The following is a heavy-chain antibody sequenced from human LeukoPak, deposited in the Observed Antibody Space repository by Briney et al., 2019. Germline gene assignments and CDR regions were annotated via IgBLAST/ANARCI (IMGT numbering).Heavy chain of an antibody. V-gene: IGHV3-74*01. Sequence: GGSLRLSCAASGFTFSSYWMHWVRQAPGKGLVWVSRINSDGSSTSYADSVKGRFTISRDNAKNTLYLQMNSLRAEDTAVYYCERAPPLGEYKDTAMFTDYGAKGTRVTVSS. D-gene: IGHD5-18*01. CDR2: INSDGSST. CDR3: ERAPPLGEYKDTAMFTDY. CDR1: GFTFSSYW. J-gene: IGHJ4*02.